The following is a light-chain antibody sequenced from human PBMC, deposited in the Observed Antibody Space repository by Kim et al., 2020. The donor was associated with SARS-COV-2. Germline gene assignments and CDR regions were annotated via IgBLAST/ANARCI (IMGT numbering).Light chain of an antibody. Sequence: GQSITISCTGARNDVGGYNYVSCDQQHPGKAPKLMFYDVSNRPSGVSNRFSGSKSGNTASPTISGLQSEDEADYYCSSYTSSSTVVFGGGTQLTVL. V-gene: IGLV2-14*03. CDR1: RNDVGGYNY. CDR2: DVS. CDR3: SSYTSSSTVV. J-gene: IGLJ2*01.